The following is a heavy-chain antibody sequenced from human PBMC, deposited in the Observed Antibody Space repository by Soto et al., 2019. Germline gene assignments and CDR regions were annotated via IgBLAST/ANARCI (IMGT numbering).Heavy chain of an antibody. CDR3: ARVPDYGGTHYFDF. J-gene: IGHJ4*02. CDR1: GFSFDDYG. V-gene: IGHV3-20*04. Sequence: GGSLRLSCAASGFSFDDYGMSWVRQAPGKGLEWVSSINWNGGSTFYADSVKGRFTISRDNAKKALYMQMNSLGAEDMALYYCARVPDYGGTHYFDFWGQGALVTVSS. D-gene: IGHD4-17*01. CDR2: INWNGGST.